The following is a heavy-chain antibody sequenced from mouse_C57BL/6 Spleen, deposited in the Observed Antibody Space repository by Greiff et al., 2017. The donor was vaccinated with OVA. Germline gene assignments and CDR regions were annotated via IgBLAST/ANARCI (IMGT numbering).Heavy chain of an antibody. Sequence: QVQLQQPGTDLVKPGASVKLSCKASGYTFTSYWMHWVKQRPGQGLEWIGNINPSNGGTNYNEKFKSKATLTVDKSSSTAYMQLSSLTSEDSAVYYCARSIGYRGYAMDYWGQGTSVTVSS. J-gene: IGHJ4*01. CDR1: GYTFTSYW. V-gene: IGHV1-53*01. CDR3: ARSIGYRGYAMDY. D-gene: IGHD1-3*01. CDR2: INPSNGGT.